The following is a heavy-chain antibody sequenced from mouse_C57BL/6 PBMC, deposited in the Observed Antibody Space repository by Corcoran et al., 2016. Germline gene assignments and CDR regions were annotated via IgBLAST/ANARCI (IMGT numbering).Heavy chain of an antibody. CDR1: GYTFTDYY. D-gene: IGHD4-1*01. CDR2: INPNNGGT. J-gene: IGHJ4*01. CDR3: ATTGCCAMDY. V-gene: IGHV1-26*01. Sequence: EVQLQQSGPELVKPGASVKISCKASGYTFTDYYMNWVKQSHGKSLEWIGDINPNNGGTSYNQKFKGKATLTVDKSSSTAYMELRSLTSEDSAVYYCATTGCCAMDYWGQGTSVTVSS.